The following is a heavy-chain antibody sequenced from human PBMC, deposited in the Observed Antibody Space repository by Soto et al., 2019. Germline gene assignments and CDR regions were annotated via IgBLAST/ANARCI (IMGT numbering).Heavy chain of an antibody. Sequence: GVSLKISCKGSGYSFASYWIGWVRQMPGKGLEWMGTMYPGDSDTRYSPSFQGQVTISADKSINTAYLQWTSLKASDTAMYFCARLAARRYFDLWGRGTLVTVSS. CDR1: GYSFASYW. CDR2: MYPGDSDT. CDR3: ARLAARRYFDL. J-gene: IGHJ2*01. D-gene: IGHD6-6*01. V-gene: IGHV5-51*01.